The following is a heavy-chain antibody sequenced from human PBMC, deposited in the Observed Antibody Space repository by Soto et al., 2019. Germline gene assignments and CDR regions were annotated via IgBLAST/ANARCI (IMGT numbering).Heavy chain of an antibody. CDR1: GFTFSSYA. D-gene: IGHD2-21*02. CDR3: ARDSLRYCDGDCYPYY. V-gene: IGHV3-33*01. Sequence: QVQLVESGGGVVQPGRSLRLSCAASGFTFSSYAMHWVRQAPGKGLEWVAVIWYDGSNEYYADSVKGRFTISRDNSKNTLYLQMNSLRAEDTAVYYCARDSLRYCDGDCYPYYWGQGTLVTVSS. J-gene: IGHJ4*02. CDR2: IWYDGSNE.